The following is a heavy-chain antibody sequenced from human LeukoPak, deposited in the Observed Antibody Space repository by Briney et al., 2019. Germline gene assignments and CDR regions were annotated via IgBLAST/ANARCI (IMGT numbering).Heavy chain of an antibody. V-gene: IGHV4-34*01. CDR3: ARGRRVYCTNGVCYTRGAFDI. D-gene: IGHD2-8*01. Sequence: ASETLSLTCTVSGGAISRYYWSWIRQPPGKGLVWIGEINHSGSTNYNPSLKSRVTISVETSKNQFSLKLSSVTAADTAVYYCARGRRVYCTNGVCYTRGAFDIWGQGTMVTVSS. CDR2: INHSGST. J-gene: IGHJ3*02. CDR1: GGAISRYY.